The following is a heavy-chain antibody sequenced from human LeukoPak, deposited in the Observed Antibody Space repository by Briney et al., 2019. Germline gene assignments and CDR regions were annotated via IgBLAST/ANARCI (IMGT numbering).Heavy chain of an antibody. Sequence: GGSLRLSCAASGFTVSNNQMTWVRQAPGKGLEWVSVIYGGGSTCYADSVKGRFTISRDNSKNTLYLQMSSLRAEDTAVYYCARGGGAVSLDHWGQGTLVTVSS. CDR1: GFTVSNNQ. V-gene: IGHV3-53*01. D-gene: IGHD6-19*01. J-gene: IGHJ4*02. CDR2: IYGGGST. CDR3: ARGGGAVSLDH.